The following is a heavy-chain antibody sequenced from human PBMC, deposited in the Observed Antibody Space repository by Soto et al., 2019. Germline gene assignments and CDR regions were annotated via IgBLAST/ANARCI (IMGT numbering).Heavy chain of an antibody. CDR2: INPNSGGT. D-gene: IGHD2-15*01. CDR1: GYTFTGYY. CDR3: ARGTVVAANNWFDP. Sequence: ASVKVSCKASGYTFTGYYMHWVRQAPGQGLEWMGWINPNSGGTNYAQKFQGWVTMTRDTSISTAYMELSRLRSDDTAVYYCARGTVVAANNWFDPWGQGTLVTVSS. J-gene: IGHJ5*02. V-gene: IGHV1-2*04.